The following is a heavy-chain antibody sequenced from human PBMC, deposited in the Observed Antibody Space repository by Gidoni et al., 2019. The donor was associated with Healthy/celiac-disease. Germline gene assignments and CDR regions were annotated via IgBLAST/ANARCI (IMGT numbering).Heavy chain of an antibody. Sequence: QVQLQESGPGLVKPSETLSLTCTVSGYSISSGYYWGWIRQPPGKGLEWIGSIYHSGSTYYNPSLNSGVTISVDTSKNEFSLKLSSGTAADTAVYYCARDVSSGSYYNAWGQGTLVTVSS. CDR1: GYSISSGYY. CDR3: ARDVSSGSYYNA. CDR2: IYHSGST. D-gene: IGHD3-10*01. J-gene: IGHJ5*02. V-gene: IGHV4-38-2*02.